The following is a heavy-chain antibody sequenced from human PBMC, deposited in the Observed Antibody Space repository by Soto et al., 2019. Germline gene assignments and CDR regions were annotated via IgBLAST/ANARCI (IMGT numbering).Heavy chain of an antibody. J-gene: IGHJ6*02. CDR1: GGTIGDHG. CDR3: TRVDHNYYYGMAV. Sequence: RLQRDPKTVSGGTIGDHGRRWIRKAPGKGLEWVGFIRSKAYGGTTEYAASVKGRFTISRDDSKRIAYLQMNSLKTEDTAVYYCTRVDHNYYYGMAVWGQGTTVTVSS. V-gene: IGHV3-49*03. CDR2: IRSKAYGGTT.